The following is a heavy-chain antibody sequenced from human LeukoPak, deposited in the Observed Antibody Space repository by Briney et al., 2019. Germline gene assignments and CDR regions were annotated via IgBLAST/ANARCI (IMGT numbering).Heavy chain of an antibody. V-gene: IGHV3-30*02. CDR2: IRYDGSNK. J-gene: IGHJ4*02. CDR3: AKDPPVGYCRSTICYGGFAY. D-gene: IGHD2-2*03. CDR1: GFTFSSYG. Sequence: GGSLRLSCAASGFTFSSYGMHWVRQAPGKGLEWVAFIRYDGSNKYYADSVKGRFTISRDNSKNTLYLQMNSLRAEDTAVYYCAKDPPVGYCRSTICYGGFAYWGKGTLVTVSS.